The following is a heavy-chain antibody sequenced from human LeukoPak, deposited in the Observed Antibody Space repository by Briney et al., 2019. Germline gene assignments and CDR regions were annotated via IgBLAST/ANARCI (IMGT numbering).Heavy chain of an antibody. V-gene: IGHV4-61*01. J-gene: IGHJ4*02. D-gene: IGHD6-6*01. CDR3: ARVEYSSSSGADY. Sequence: SETLSLTCAVSGYSISSSYYWSWIRQPPGKGLEWIGYIYYSGSTNYNPSLKSRVTISVDTSKNQFSLKLSSVTAADTAVYYCARVEYSSSSGADYWGQGTLVTVSS. CDR1: GYSISSSYY. CDR2: IYYSGST.